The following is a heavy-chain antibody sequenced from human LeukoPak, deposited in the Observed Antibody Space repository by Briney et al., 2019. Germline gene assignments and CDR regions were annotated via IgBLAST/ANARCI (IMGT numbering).Heavy chain of an antibody. CDR2: ISYDGSNK. Sequence: GRSLRLSCAASGFTFSSYAMHWVRQAPGKGLEWVAVISYDGSNKYYADSVKVRFTISRDNSKNTLYLQMNSLRAEDTAVYYCARDKERITMIVVSYYYYGMDVWGQGTTVTVSS. CDR3: ARDKERITMIVVSYYYYGMDV. V-gene: IGHV3-30*04. CDR1: GFTFSSYA. J-gene: IGHJ6*02. D-gene: IGHD3-22*01.